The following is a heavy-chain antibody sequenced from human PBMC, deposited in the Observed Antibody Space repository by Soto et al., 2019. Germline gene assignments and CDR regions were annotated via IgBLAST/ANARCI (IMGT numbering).Heavy chain of an antibody. V-gene: IGHV4-4*02. Sequence: PSETLSLTCAVSGASVSSTYWWSWVRQPPGKGPEWIGEINHRGSANYNPSLKSRVTMSLDISKSQFSLRLTSVTAADTAMYYCYGSGGNWGQGTLVTVSS. CDR3: YGSGGN. J-gene: IGHJ4*02. CDR2: INHRGSA. D-gene: IGHD1-26*01. CDR1: GASVSSTYW.